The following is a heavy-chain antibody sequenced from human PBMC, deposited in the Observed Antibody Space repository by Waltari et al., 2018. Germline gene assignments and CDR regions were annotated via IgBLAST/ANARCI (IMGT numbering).Heavy chain of an antibody. CDR1: GGSFSGYY. CDR2: INHSGST. D-gene: IGHD1-26*01. Sequence: QVQLQESGPGLVKPSQTLSLTCTVYGGSFSGYYWSWIRQPPGKGLEWIGEINHSGSTHYNPSLMIRVTISVDTSKNQFSLKLSSVTAADTAVYYCASGKRRARHGDFYYGMDVWGQGTTVTVSS. CDR3: ASGKRRARHGDFYYGMDV. V-gene: IGHV4-34*09. J-gene: IGHJ6*02.